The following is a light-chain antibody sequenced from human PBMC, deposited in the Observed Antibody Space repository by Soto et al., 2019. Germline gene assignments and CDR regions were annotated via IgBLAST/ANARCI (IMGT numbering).Light chain of an antibody. CDR3: TSYAGNNNLV. Sequence: QSVLTQPPSASGSPGQSVTISCTGTSSDVGGYNYVSWYQQHPGKAPKLMIYEVLNRPSGVPDRFSGSKSDNTASLTVSGLQAQDDADYYCTSYAGNNNLVFGGGTKVTVL. CDR1: SSDVGGYNY. CDR2: EVL. V-gene: IGLV2-8*01. J-gene: IGLJ3*02.